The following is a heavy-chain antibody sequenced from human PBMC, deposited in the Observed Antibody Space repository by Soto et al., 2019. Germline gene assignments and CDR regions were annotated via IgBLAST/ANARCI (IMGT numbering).Heavy chain of an antibody. D-gene: IGHD2-15*01. CDR2: MLYSGLT. J-gene: IGHJ6*02. V-gene: IGHV4-39*01. Sequence: SETLSLTCSVSGYSVSSSDYYWAWFRQPPGKGLEWIGSMLYSGLTYYNPSLKSRVTLSVDTSKNQFSVRLNSVTASDTAVYYCAPLSVSLSGPYGIHVWGQGTTVTVSS. CDR1: GYSVSSSDYY. CDR3: APLSVSLSGPYGIHV.